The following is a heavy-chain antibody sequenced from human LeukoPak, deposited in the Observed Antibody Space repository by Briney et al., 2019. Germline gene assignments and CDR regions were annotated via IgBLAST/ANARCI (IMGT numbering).Heavy chain of an antibody. D-gene: IGHD6-19*01. V-gene: IGHV2-5*02. Sequence: SGPTLVNPTQTLTLTCTFSGFSLSTGGVGVGSIRQPPGKALEWLSLIYGDDDKRYSPYLKSRLTITKDTTKTQVVLTTTNMDTVDTAPSYCAHSSGSSGWHFDYWGQGNLVTVSP. J-gene: IGHJ4*02. CDR3: AHSSGSSGWHFDY. CDR2: IYGDDDK. CDR1: GFSLSTGGVG.